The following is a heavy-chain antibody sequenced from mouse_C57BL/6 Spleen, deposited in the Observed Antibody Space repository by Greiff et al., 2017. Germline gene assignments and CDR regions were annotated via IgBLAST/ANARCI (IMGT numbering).Heavy chain of an antibody. Sequence: QVQLQQSGAELARPGASVKMSCKASGYTFTSYTMHWVKQRPGQGLEWIGYINPSSGYTKYNQKFKDKATLTADKSSSTAYMQLSSLTSEDSAVXYCARGEGWDVSFDYWGQGTTLTVSS. CDR3: ARGEGWDVSFDY. CDR1: GYTFTSYT. J-gene: IGHJ2*01. D-gene: IGHD4-1*01. CDR2: INPSSGYT. V-gene: IGHV1-4*01.